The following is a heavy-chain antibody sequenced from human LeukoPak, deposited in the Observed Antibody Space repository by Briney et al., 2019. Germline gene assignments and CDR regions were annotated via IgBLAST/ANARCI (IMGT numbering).Heavy chain of an antibody. Sequence: GESLKISCKGSGYSFTSSWIGWVRQMPGKGLEWMGIIYPGDSDTRYSPSFQGQVTISADKSISTAYLQWSSLKVSDTAMYYCARQGYSSGWVFDYWGQGTLVTVSS. CDR3: ARQGYSSGWVFDY. J-gene: IGHJ4*02. CDR1: GYSFTSSW. CDR2: IYPGDSDT. V-gene: IGHV5-51*01. D-gene: IGHD6-19*01.